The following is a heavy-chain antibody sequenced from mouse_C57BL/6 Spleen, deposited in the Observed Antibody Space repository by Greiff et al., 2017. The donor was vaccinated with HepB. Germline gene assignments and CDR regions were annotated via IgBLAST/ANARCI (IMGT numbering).Heavy chain of an antibody. D-gene: IGHD2-4*01. CDR3: AINDYAYYAMDY. CDR2: IWSGGST. J-gene: IGHJ4*01. Sequence: VQLVESGPGLVQPSQSLSITCTVSGFSLTSYGVHWVRQSPGKGLEWLGVIWSGGSTDYNAAFISRLSISKYNTKSQVFFKMHSLQADDTAIYYCAINDYAYYAMDYWGQGTSVTVSS. V-gene: IGHV2-2*01. CDR1: GFSLTSYG.